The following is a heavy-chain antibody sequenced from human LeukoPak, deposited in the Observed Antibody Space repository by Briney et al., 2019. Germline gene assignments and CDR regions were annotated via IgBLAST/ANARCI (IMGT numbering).Heavy chain of an antibody. CDR3: ARAHPRDIVVVPAAPPGGYYFDY. CDR2: IIPILGIA. V-gene: IGHV1-69*04. J-gene: IGHJ4*02. D-gene: IGHD2-2*01. Sequence: GASVKVSCKASGGTFSSYAIRWVRQAPGQGLEWMGRIIPILGIANYAQKFQGRVTTTADKSTSTAYMELSSLRSEDTAVYYCARAHPRDIVVVPAAPPGGYYFDYWGQGTLVTVSS. CDR1: GGTFSSYA.